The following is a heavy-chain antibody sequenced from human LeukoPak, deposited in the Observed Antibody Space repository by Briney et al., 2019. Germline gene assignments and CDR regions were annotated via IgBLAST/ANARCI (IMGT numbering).Heavy chain of an antibody. CDR2: IYYSGST. CDR1: GGSISSYY. Sequence: PSETLSLTCTVSGGSISSYYWSWIRQPPGKELEWLGYIYYSGSTYYNPSLKSRVTISVDTSKNQFSLKLSSVTAADTAVYYCARDMGRSWIHNWFDPWGQGTLVTVSS. V-gene: IGHV4-59*12. J-gene: IGHJ5*02. D-gene: IGHD5-18*01. CDR3: ARDMGRSWIHNWFDP.